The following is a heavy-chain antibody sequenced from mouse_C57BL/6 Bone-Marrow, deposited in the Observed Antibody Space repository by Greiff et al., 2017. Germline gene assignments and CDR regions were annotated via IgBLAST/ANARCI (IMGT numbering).Heavy chain of an antibody. V-gene: IGHV1-64*01. Sequence: VQLQQPGAELVKPGASVKLSCKASGYTFTSYWLHWVKQRPGHGLEWIGMINPNSGSTNYPEKFKRKATLTENKASGTSYMQLSSLTSEDSAVYYWARVGEGYYYAMDYWGQGTSVTVSS. CDR1: GYTFTSYW. CDR2: INPNSGST. CDR3: ARVGEGYYYAMDY. J-gene: IGHJ4*01. D-gene: IGHD2-14*01.